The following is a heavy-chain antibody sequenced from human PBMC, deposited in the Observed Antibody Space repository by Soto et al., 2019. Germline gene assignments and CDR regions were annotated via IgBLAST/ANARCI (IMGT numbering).Heavy chain of an antibody. V-gene: IGHV3-30-3*01. J-gene: IGHJ6*02. CDR3: ARDICSSTSCYTIFYYGMDV. CDR1: GFTFSSYA. Sequence: GGSLRLSCAASGFTFSSYAMHWVRQAPGKGLEWVAVISYDGSNKYYADSVKGRFTISRDNSKNTLYLQMNSLRAEDTAVYYCARDICSSTSCYTIFYYGMDVRGQGTTVTVSS. D-gene: IGHD2-2*02. CDR2: ISYDGSNK.